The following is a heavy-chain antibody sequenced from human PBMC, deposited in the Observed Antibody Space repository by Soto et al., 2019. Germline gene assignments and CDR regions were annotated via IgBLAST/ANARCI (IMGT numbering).Heavy chain of an antibody. J-gene: IGHJ6*03. CDR2: INQDGSEK. CDR3: ARPGYYYYYMDV. CDR1: GFTFNNYW. V-gene: IGHV3-7*01. Sequence: PGGSLRLSCAASGFTFNNYWMSWVRQAPGKGLEWVANINQDGSEKYYVDSVKGRFTISRDNTKNSLYLQMNSLRAEDTAVYYCARPGYYYYYMDVWGKGTTVTVSS.